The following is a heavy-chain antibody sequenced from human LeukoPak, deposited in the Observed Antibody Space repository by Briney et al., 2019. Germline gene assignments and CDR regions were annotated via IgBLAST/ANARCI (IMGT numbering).Heavy chain of an antibody. CDR2: IHSSGST. CDR3: AKSNRDYPYPFDH. V-gene: IGHV4-59*01. D-gene: IGHD4-17*01. Sequence: SETLSLTCTVSGDSISSYLWNWIGQPPGKGLEWIGYIHSSGSTYYNPSLKSRVTISVATSKNQFSLKVSSVSAADMAVYYCAKSNRDYPYPFDHWGQGILVTVSS. J-gene: IGHJ4*02. CDR1: GDSISSYL.